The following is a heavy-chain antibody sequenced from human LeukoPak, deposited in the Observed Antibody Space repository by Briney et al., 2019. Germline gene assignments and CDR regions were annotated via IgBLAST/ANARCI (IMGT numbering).Heavy chain of an antibody. CDR3: TRGITGTRVDY. J-gene: IGHJ4*02. CDR1: GFTFSSYE. CDR2: ISSSGRTI. V-gene: IGHV3-48*03. Sequence: GGSLRLSCAASGFTFSSYEMNWVRQAPGKGLEWVSYISSSGRTIYYADSVKGRFTISRDNAKNSLYLQMNSLKTEDTAVYYCTRGITGTRVDYWGQGTLVTVSS. D-gene: IGHD1-7*01.